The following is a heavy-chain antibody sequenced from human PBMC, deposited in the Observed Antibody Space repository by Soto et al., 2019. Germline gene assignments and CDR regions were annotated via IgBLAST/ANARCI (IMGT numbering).Heavy chain of an antibody. CDR1: GFTVSSDY. CDR3: ARAYGGNPALFDP. D-gene: IGHD4-17*01. V-gene: IGHV3-53*01. Sequence: EVQLVESGGGLIQPGGSLRLSCAASGFTVSSDYMSWVRQAPGKGLEWVSVIYTGGSTYYADSVKGRFTFSRDNSTNTLYLQMNSLRAEDTAVYYCARAYGGNPALFDPWGQGTLVTVSS. CDR2: IYTGGST. J-gene: IGHJ5*02.